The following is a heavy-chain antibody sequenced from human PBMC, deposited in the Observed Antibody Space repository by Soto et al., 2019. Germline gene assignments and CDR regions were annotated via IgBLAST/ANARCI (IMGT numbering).Heavy chain of an antibody. V-gene: IGHV3-23*01. CDR1: GFTFSSYA. D-gene: IGHD6-25*01. CDR2: ISGSGGSA. CDR3: AKCNSGDYYYAMDV. J-gene: IGHJ6*02. Sequence: EVQLLESGGGLVQPGGSLRLSCAASGFTFSSYAMTWVRQAPGKGLEWVSGISGSGGSADHADSVKGRFTISRDNSKNTLYLQMNSLRVEDTAVYYCAKCNSGDYYYAMDVWGQGTTVIVSS.